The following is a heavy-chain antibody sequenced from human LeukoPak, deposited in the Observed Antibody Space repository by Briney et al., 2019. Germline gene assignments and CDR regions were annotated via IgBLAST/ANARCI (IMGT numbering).Heavy chain of an antibody. CDR1: GYTFTGYY. D-gene: IGHD3-3*01. CDR3: ARDLALYYDFWSGYYHH. V-gene: IGHV1-2*02. CDR2: INPNSGGT. J-gene: IGHJ3*01. Sequence: ASVKVSCKASGYTFTGYYMHWVRQAPGQGLEWMGWINPNSGGTNYAQKFQGRVTMTRDTSISTAYMELSRLRSDDTAVYYCARDLALYYDFWSGYYHHWGQGTMVTVSS.